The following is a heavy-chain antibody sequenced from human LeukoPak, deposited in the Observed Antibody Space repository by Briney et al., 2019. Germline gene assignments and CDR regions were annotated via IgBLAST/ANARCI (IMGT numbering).Heavy chain of an antibody. CDR1: GYTFTSYY. CDR2: INPSGGST. V-gene: IGHV1-46*01. CDR3: ASGVGATTFVYYYYGMDV. D-gene: IGHD1-26*01. J-gene: IGHJ6*02. Sequence: APVKVSCKASGYTFTSYYMHWVRQAPGQGLEWMGIINPSGGSTSYAQKFQGRVTMTRDTSTSTVYMELSSLRSEDTAVYYCASGVGATTFVYYYYGMDVWGQGTTVTVSS.